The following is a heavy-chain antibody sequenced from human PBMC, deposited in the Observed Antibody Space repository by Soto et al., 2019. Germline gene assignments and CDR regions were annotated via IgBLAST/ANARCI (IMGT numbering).Heavy chain of an antibody. CDR2: INPSGGST. CDR3: AKEGGGWDLLSAFDI. CDR1: GYTFTSYY. Sequence: ASVKVSCKASGYTFTSYYMHWVRQAPGQGLEWMGIINPSGGSTSYAQKFQGRVTMTRDTSTSTVYMELSSLRSEDTAVYYCAKEGGGWDLLSAFDISAQGTIVNASS. J-gene: IGHJ3*02. V-gene: IGHV1-46*01. D-gene: IGHD1-26*01.